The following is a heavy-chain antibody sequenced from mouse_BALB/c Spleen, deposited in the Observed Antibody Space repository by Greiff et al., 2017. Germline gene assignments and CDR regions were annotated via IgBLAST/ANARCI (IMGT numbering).Heavy chain of an antibody. CDR3: AKAWSWFAY. V-gene: IGHV3-2*02. Sequence: VQLKESGPGLVKPSQSLSLTCTVTGYSITSDYAWNWIRQFPGNKLEWMGYISYSGSTSYNPSLKSRISITRDTSKNQFFLQLNSVTTEDTATYYCAKAWSWFAYWGQGTLVTVSA. CDR1: GYSITSDYA. J-gene: IGHJ3*01. D-gene: IGHD6-1*01. CDR2: ISYSGST.